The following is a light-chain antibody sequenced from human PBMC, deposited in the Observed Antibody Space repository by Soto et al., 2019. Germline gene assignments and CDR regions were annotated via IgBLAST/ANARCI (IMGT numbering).Light chain of an antibody. J-gene: IGKJ3*01. CDR1: QSVSSSY. CDR2: GAS. V-gene: IGKV3-20*01. Sequence: EIVLTQSPGTLSLSPGERATLSCRASQSVSSSYLAWYQQKPGQAPRLLIYGASSRATGIPDRFSGSGSGTDFTLTISRLEPEDFAVYYYQQYGSSPSITFGPGTKVDIK. CDR3: QQYGSSPSIT.